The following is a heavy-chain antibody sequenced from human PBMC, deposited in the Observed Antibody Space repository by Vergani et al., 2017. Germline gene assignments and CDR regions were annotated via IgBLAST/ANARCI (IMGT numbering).Heavy chain of an antibody. CDR1: GGSFSGYY. CDR2: IYTSGST. D-gene: IGHD1-26*01. J-gene: IGHJ3*02. CDR3: ARVTVGNAFDI. Sequence: QVQLQQWGAGLLKPSETLSLTCAVYGGSFSGYYWSWIRQPAGKGLEWIGRIYTSGSTNYNPSLKSRVTMSVDTSKNQFSLKLSSVTAADTAVYYCARVTVGNAFDIWGQGTMVTVSS. V-gene: IGHV4-59*10.